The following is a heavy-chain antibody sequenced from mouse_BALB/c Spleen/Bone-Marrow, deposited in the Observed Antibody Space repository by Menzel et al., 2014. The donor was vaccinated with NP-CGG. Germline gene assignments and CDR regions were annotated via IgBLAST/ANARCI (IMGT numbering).Heavy chain of an antibody. CDR3: ARDGYYVFYAMDY. CDR2: INSNGGST. Sequence: EVKLMESGGGLVQPGGSLKLSCAASGFTFSSYGMSWVRQTPDKRLELVATINSNGGSTYYPDSVKGRFTISRDDAKNTLCLQMSRLKSEDTAMYYCARDGYYVFYAMDYWGQGTSVTVSS. J-gene: IGHJ4*01. V-gene: IGHV5-6-3*01. D-gene: IGHD2-3*01. CDR1: GFTFSSYG.